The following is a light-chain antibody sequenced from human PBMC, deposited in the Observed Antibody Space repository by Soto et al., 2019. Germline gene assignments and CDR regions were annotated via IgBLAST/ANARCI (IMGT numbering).Light chain of an antibody. V-gene: IGKV3-11*01. CDR3: QQRARWVT. CDR2: GAS. CDR1: ESVASSY. Sequence: EIVLTQSPGTLSLSPGERATLSCRASESVASSYLAWYRQKPGQAPRLLIYGASNRATGIPARFSGSGSETDFTLTISSLEPEDSAVYFCQQRARWVTFGQGTRLEIK. J-gene: IGKJ5*01.